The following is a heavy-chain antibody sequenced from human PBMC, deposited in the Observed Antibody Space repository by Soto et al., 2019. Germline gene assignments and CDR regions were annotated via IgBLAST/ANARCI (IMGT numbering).Heavy chain of an antibody. Sequence: SETLSLTCTVSGGSISTSSYYWGWIRQPPGKGLEWIGSIYYSGSTYYKPSLKSRVTISADTSKNQISLKLSSVTAADTAVYYCARLIAAAGGNRAYWGQGTLVTVSS. CDR3: ARLIAAAGGNRAY. J-gene: IGHJ4*02. CDR1: GGSISTSSYY. CDR2: IYYSGST. V-gene: IGHV4-39*01. D-gene: IGHD6-13*01.